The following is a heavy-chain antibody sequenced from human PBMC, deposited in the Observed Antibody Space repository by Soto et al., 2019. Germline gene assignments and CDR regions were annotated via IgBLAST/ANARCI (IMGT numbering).Heavy chain of an antibody. CDR3: ATNVVPAASWVGMDV. J-gene: IGHJ6*02. D-gene: IGHD2-2*01. CDR2: ISYDGSNK. V-gene: IGHV3-30*03. CDR1: GFTFSSYG. Sequence: PGGSLRLSCAASGFTFSSYGMHWVRQAPGKGLEWVAVISYDGSNKYYADSVKGRFTISRDNSKNTLYLQMNSLRAEDTAVYYCATNVVPAASWVGMDVWGQGTTVTVSS.